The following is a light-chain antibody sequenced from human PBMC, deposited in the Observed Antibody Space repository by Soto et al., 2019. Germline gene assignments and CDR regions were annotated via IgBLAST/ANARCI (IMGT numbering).Light chain of an antibody. J-gene: IGLJ1*01. CDR2: DVS. V-gene: IGLV2-18*02. Sequence: QSALTQPPSVSGSPGQSVTISCTGTSADVGIYNRVAWYQQPPGTSPKLVICDVSNRPSGVPDRFSGSKSGSTASLTISGLQAEDEAGYYCSSYTTSNTYVFGTGTKVTVL. CDR1: SADVGIYNR. CDR3: SSYTTSNTYV.